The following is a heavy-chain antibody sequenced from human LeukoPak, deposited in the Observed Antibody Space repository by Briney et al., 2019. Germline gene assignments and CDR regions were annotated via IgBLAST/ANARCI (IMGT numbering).Heavy chain of an antibody. CDR1: GFTFSSYA. Sequence: LRLSCAASGFTFSSYAMSWIRQPPGKGLEWIGYIYYSGSTYYNPSLKSRVTISVDTSKNQFSLKLSSVTAADTAVYYCARVNYYYYGMDVWGQGTTVTVSS. J-gene: IGHJ6*02. CDR3: ARVNYYYYGMDV. CDR2: IYYSGST. V-gene: IGHV4-30-4*08.